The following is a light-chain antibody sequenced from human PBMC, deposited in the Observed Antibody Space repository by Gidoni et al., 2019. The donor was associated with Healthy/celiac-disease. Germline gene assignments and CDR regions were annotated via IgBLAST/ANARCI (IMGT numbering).Light chain of an antibody. J-gene: IGLJ1*01. Sequence: QSALTQPASVSGSPGQSITISCTGTSSDVGSYNLVSWYQQHPGKAPKLMIYEGSKRPSGVSNRFSGAKSGNTDSLTSSGLQAEDEADYYCCSYAGSSTYVFGTGTKVTVL. V-gene: IGLV2-23*01. CDR3: CSYAGSSTYV. CDR2: EGS. CDR1: SSDVGSYNL.